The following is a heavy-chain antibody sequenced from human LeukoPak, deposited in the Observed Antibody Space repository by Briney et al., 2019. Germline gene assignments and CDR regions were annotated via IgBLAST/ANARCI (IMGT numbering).Heavy chain of an antibody. CDR1: GGSISNYY. Sequence: SETLSLTCTVYGGSISNYYWSWIRQPPGKGLEWIAYIYYSGSTNYNPSLKSRVTISVDTSKNQFSLRLSSVTAADTAVYYCARMQGICSGNSCYSGSFDYWGQGTLVTVSS. CDR3: ARMQGICSGNSCYSGSFDY. J-gene: IGHJ4*02. D-gene: IGHD2-15*01. CDR2: IYYSGST. V-gene: IGHV4-59*01.